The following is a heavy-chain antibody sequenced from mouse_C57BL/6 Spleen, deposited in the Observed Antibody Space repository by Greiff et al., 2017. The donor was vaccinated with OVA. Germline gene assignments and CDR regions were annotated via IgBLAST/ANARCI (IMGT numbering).Heavy chain of an antibody. D-gene: IGHD1-1*01. CDR2: ISSGSSTI. CDR1: GFTFSDYG. V-gene: IGHV5-17*01. J-gene: IGHJ1*03. Sequence: EVQRVESGGGLVKPGGSLKLSCAASGFTFSDYGMHWVRQAPEKGLEWVAYISSGSSTIYYADTVKGRFTISRDNAKNTLFLQMTSLRSEDTAMYYCARALLLWYFDVWGTGTTVTVSS. CDR3: ARALLLWYFDV.